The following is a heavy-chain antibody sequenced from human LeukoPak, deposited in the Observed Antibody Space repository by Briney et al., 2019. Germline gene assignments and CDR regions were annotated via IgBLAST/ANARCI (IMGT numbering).Heavy chain of an antibody. D-gene: IGHD6-19*01. CDR3: ARDQFEQWLVRVFDY. V-gene: IGHV1-24*01. CDR1: GYTLTELS. Sequence: ASVKVSCKVSGYTLTELSMHWVRQAPGKGLEWMGGFDPEDGETIYAQKFQGRVTMTEDTSTDTAYMELSSLRSEDTAVYYCARDQFEQWLVRVFDYWGQGTLVTVSS. CDR2: FDPEDGET. J-gene: IGHJ4*02.